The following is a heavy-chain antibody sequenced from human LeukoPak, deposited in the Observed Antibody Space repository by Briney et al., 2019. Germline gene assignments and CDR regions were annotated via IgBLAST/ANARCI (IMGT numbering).Heavy chain of an antibody. CDR3: ARVDYDILTGYYIYAFDI. CDR1: GFTFSSYS. J-gene: IGHJ3*02. Sequence: GGSLGLSCAASGFTFSSYSMNWVRQAPAKGLESVSSISGSSSYIYYADSVKGRFTISRDNAKNSLYLQMNSLRAEGTAVYYCARVDYDILTGYYIYAFDIWGQGTMVTVSS. D-gene: IGHD3-9*01. V-gene: IGHV3-21*01. CDR2: ISGSSSYI.